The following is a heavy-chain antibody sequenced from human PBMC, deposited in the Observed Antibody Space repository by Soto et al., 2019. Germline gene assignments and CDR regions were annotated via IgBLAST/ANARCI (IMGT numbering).Heavy chain of an antibody. CDR1: GFTVSSNY. D-gene: IGHD2-2*01. Sequence: RRLSCAASGFTVSSNYMSWVRQAPGKGLEWVSVIYSGGSTYYADSVKGRFTISRDNSKNTLYLQMNSLRAEDTAVYYCARYRRYCSSTSCPYYYYGMDVWGQGTTVTVSS. V-gene: IGHV3-53*01. CDR3: ARYRRYCSSTSCPYYYYGMDV. J-gene: IGHJ6*02. CDR2: IYSGGST.